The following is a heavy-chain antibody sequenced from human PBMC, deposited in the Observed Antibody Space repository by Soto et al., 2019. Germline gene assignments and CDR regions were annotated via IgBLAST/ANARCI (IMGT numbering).Heavy chain of an antibody. J-gene: IGHJ4*02. CDR3: AKTWLDRRVGGYFDY. CDR2: ISGSGGST. CDR1: GFTFSSYA. D-gene: IGHD6-19*01. V-gene: IGHV3-23*01. Sequence: EVQLLESGGGLVQPGGSLRLSCAASGFTFSSYAMSWVRQAPGKGLEWVSAISGSGGSTYYADSVKGRFTISRDNSKNALYLQMNSLRAEDTAVYYCAKTWLDRRVGGYFDYWGQGTLVTVSS.